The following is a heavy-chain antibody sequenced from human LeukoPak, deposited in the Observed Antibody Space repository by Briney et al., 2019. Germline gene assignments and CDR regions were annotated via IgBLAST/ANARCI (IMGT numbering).Heavy chain of an antibody. D-gene: IGHD3-3*02. CDR3: ARHIAFLANLDY. Sequence: SETLSLTCTVSGGSISSSTYCWSWVRQPPGKGLEWIGCMYYSGSTYYSSSLKGRVTISLDTPKSQFSLRLNSVTASDTAVYYCARHIAFLANLDYWGQGTLVTVSS. CDR2: MYYSGST. J-gene: IGHJ4*02. CDR1: GGSISSSTYC. V-gene: IGHV4-39*01.